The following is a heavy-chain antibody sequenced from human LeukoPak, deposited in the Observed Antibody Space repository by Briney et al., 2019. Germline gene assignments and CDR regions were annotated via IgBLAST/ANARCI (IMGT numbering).Heavy chain of an antibody. Sequence: GGSLRLSCAASGFTFSSYNMIWLRQAPGKGLEWVSFISNSNSYIYYADSVKGRFTVSRDNAKNSLYLQMNSLRAEDTAVYYCASHYVEMAIPGCLDYWGEGTLVTVSS. CDR3: ASHYVEMAIPGCLDY. V-gene: IGHV3-21*01. CDR2: ISNSNSYI. D-gene: IGHD5-24*01. CDR1: GFTFSSYN. J-gene: IGHJ4*02.